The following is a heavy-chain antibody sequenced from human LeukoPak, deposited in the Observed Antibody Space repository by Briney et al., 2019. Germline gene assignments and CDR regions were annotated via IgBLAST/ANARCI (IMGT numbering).Heavy chain of an antibody. D-gene: IGHD6-19*01. CDR3: ASGSGWFSFDS. CDR2: ISSSSGTI. Sequence: GGSVRLSCAASGFSFSDYYMSWIRQAPGKGLEWLSYISSSSGTIYHADSVKGRFTISRDNAQNSLFLQMNSLRAEDTAVYFCASGSGWFSFDSWGQGTLVTVSS. V-gene: IGHV3-11*04. J-gene: IGHJ4*02. CDR1: GFSFSDYY.